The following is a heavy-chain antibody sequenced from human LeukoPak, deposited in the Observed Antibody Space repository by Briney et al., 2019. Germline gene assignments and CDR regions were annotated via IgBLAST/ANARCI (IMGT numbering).Heavy chain of an antibody. Sequence: TLSLTCAGYGGSFSGYYWSWIRQPPGKGLGWIGYIYYSGSTNYNPPPKSRVTISVGTSKNQFSLKLGSVTAADTAVYYFATSEYSSSWYGFDPGGQETLVTVAS. D-gene: IGHD6-13*01. V-gene: IGHV4-59*01. J-gene: IGHJ5*02. CDR2: IYYSGST. CDR1: GGSFSGYY. CDR3: ATSEYSSSWYGFDP.